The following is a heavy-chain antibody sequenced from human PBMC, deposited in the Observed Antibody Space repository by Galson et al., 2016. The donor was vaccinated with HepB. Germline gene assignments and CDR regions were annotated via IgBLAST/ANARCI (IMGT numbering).Heavy chain of an antibody. V-gene: IGHV3-23*01. D-gene: IGHD3-3*01. J-gene: IGHJ4*02. CDR1: GFTFSSYA. Sequence: SLRLSCAASGFTFSSYAMSWVRQAPGTGLEWVSGISVSGAGTYYADSVKGRFTISRDNSKNTLYLQMNSLRAEDTAMYYCAKGGVRTATHFDYWGQGTLVTVSS. CDR2: ISVSGAGT. CDR3: AKGGVRTATHFDY.